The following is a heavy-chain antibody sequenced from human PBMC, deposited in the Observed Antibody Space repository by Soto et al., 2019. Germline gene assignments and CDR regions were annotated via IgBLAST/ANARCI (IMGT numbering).Heavy chain of an antibody. J-gene: IGHJ4*02. V-gene: IGHV3-11*01. CDR1: GFTLREYY. Sequence: GGAPRLSRAGSGFTLREYYKRWVRQAPGKGLEWVSYISSSGSTIYYADSVKGRFTISRDNAKNSLYLQMNSLRAEDTAVYYCARSGWDSTGIDYWGQGTRVTVSS. CDR3: ARSGWDSTGIDY. D-gene: IGHD6-19*01. CDR2: ISSSGSTI.